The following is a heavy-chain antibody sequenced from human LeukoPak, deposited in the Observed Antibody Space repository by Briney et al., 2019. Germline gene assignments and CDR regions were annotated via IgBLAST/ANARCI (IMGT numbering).Heavy chain of an antibody. D-gene: IGHD2-15*01. Sequence: SVKVSCKASGGTFSSYAISWVRQAPGQGLEWMGGIIPIFGTANYGQKFQGRVTMTRNTSISTAYMELSSLRSEDTAVYYCARGGRRSGGSCPFYWGQGTLVTVSS. J-gene: IGHJ4*02. CDR3: ARGGRRSGGSCPFY. V-gene: IGHV1-69*05. CDR2: IIPIFGTA. CDR1: GGTFSSYA.